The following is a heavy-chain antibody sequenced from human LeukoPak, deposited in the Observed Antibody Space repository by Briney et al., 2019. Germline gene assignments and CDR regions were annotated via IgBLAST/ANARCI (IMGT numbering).Heavy chain of an antibody. V-gene: IGHV3-30*18. J-gene: IGHJ4*02. CDR1: GFTFSSYG. Sequence: GRSLRLSCAASGFTFSSYGMHWVRQAPGKGLEWVAVISYDGSNKYYADSVKGRFTISRDSSKNTLYLQMNSLRAEDTAVYYCAKDLQGYFDYWGQGTLVAVSS. CDR3: AKDLQGYFDY. CDR2: ISYDGSNK.